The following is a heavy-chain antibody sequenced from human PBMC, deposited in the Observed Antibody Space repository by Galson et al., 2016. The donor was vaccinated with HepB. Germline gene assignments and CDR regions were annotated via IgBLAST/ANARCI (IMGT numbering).Heavy chain of an antibody. J-gene: IGHJ6*03. CDR2: ISTSGSS. Sequence: TLSLTCTVSGGTISSGSHYWTWIRQPPGKGLDWIGRISTSGSSNYNPSLESRVTISVDTSKNQFSLRLRSVTAADTAVYFCAGEVVVVVTISWGLYDTYYYMGLWGKGTTCIVS. D-gene: IGHD2-21*02. CDR1: GGTISSGSHY. CDR3: AGEVVVVVTISWGLYDTYYYMGL. V-gene: IGHV4-61*02.